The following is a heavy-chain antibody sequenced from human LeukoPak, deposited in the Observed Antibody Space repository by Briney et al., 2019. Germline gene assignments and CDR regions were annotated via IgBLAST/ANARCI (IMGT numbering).Heavy chain of an antibody. CDR1: GFTFSSYS. D-gene: IGHD5-12*01. Sequence: GGSLRFSCAASGFTFSSYSLNWVRQAPGKGLEWVSSISSSSSYIYYTDSGKGRFTISRDNAKNSLYLQMNSLRAEDTAVYYCARLPRYSGYDFDYWGQGTLVTVSS. CDR3: ARLPRYSGYDFDY. J-gene: IGHJ4*02. V-gene: IGHV3-21*01. CDR2: ISSSSSYI.